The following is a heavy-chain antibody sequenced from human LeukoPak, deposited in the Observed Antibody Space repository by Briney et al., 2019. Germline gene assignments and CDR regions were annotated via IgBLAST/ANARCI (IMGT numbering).Heavy chain of an antibody. J-gene: IGHJ3*02. D-gene: IGHD2-21*01. CDR2: ISYDGSNK. CDR1: GFTFSSYA. CDR3: ARDGAVVRHAFDI. V-gene: IGHV3-30-3*01. Sequence: SGGSLRLSCAASGFTFSSYAMHWVRQAPGKGLEWVAVISYDGSNKYYADSVKGRFTISRDNSKNTLYLQMNSLRAEDTAVYYCARDGAVVRHAFDIWGQGTMVTVSS.